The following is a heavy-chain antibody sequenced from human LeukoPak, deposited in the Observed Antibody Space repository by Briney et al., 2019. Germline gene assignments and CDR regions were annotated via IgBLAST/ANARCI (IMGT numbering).Heavy chain of an antibody. CDR1: GFTFSSYA. Sequence: GGSLRLSCAASGFTFSSYAMHWVRQAPGKGLEWVAVISYDGSNKYYADSVKGRFTISRDNSKNTLYLQMNSLRAEDTAVYYCARGGRWLQFSHFDYWGQGTLVTVSS. J-gene: IGHJ4*02. CDR3: ARGGRWLQFSHFDY. CDR2: ISYDGSNK. D-gene: IGHD5-24*01. V-gene: IGHV3-30*04.